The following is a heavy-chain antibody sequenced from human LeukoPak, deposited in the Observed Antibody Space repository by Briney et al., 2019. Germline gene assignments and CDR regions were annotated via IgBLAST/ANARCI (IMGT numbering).Heavy chain of an antibody. J-gene: IGHJ4*02. CDR1: GFTFSSYS. CDR3: ARDSRGYDFWSGYYDY. CDR2: ISSSSSTI. Sequence: GGSLRLSCAASGFTFSSYSMNWVRQAPGKGLEWVSCISSSSSTIYYADSVKGRFTISRDNAKNSLYLQMNSLRDEDTAVYYCARDSRGYDFWSGYYDYWGQGTLVTVPS. D-gene: IGHD3-3*01. V-gene: IGHV3-48*02.